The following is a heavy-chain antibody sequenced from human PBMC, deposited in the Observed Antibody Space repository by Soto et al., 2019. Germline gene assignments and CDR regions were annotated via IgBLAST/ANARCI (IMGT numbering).Heavy chain of an antibody. CDR1: GYTFTGYY. Sequence: QVQLVQSGAEVKKPGASVKVSCKASGYTFTGYYMHWVRQAPGQGLEWMGWINPNSGGTNYAQKFQGWVSMTRDTSINTDYMELSRLRSDDTAVYYCARGLTPTYYYGSGSYYGMDVWGQGTTVTVSS. CDR2: INPNSGGT. D-gene: IGHD3-10*01. V-gene: IGHV1-2*04. CDR3: ARGLTPTYYYGSGSYYGMDV. J-gene: IGHJ6*02.